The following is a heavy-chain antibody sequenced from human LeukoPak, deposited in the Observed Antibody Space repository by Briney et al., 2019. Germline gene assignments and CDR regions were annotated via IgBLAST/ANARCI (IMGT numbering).Heavy chain of an antibody. J-gene: IGHJ4*02. D-gene: IGHD1-26*01. Sequence: PGGSLRLSCKVSGFTIRDFTMNWVRQAPGKGLEWVSYITADGTNKYDADSVKGRFTISRDNAKNSLYLQMKSLRVDDTAIYYCAREVKWELPDYWGQGTLVTVSS. CDR2: ITADGTNK. CDR1: GFTIRDFT. V-gene: IGHV3-48*04. CDR3: AREVKWELPDY.